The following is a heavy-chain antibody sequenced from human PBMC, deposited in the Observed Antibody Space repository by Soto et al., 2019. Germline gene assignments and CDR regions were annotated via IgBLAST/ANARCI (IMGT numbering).Heavy chain of an antibody. Sequence: QVQLVQSGAEVKKPGSSVKVSCKASGGTFSSYAISWVRQAPGQGLEWMGGISPIFGSSNYAQKFQGRATITADESTSPPYMELRSLTSEDTAVYYCARARYYGISGYYYESAYWGQGTLVTVSS. CDR2: ISPIFGSS. CDR1: GGTFSSYA. D-gene: IGHD3-22*01. J-gene: IGHJ4*02. V-gene: IGHV1-69*12. CDR3: ARARYYGISGYYYESAY.